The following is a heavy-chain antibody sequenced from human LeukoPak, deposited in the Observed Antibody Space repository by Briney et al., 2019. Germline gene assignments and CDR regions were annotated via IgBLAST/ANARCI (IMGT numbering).Heavy chain of an antibody. CDR3: AKKSPGRFPFDN. D-gene: IGHD3-10*01. V-gene: IGHV3-23*01. J-gene: IGHJ4*02. CDR1: GFTFSSYA. CDR2: IRNDGSVT. Sequence: QPGGSLRLSCAAYGFTFSSYAMGWARQAPGRGRQWDSGIRNDGSVTDYADSVKGRVIVSRDNSKNTLYLQMDSLKAEDTAIYFCAKKSPGRFPFDNWGQGTLVTVSS.